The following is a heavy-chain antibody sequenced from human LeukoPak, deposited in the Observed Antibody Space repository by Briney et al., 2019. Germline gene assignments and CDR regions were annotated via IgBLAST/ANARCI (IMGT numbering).Heavy chain of an antibody. D-gene: IGHD6-13*01. CDR2: ISRSGSTI. Sequence: GGSLRLSCAASGFTFSDYYMSWIRQAPGKGLEGVAYISRSGSTIYYADSVKGRFTISRDNAKNSLYLQMNSLRAEDTAVDYCARAWQQPHNWFDPWGQGTLVTVSS. CDR1: GFTFSDYY. V-gene: IGHV3-11*01. J-gene: IGHJ5*02. CDR3: ARAWQQPHNWFDP.